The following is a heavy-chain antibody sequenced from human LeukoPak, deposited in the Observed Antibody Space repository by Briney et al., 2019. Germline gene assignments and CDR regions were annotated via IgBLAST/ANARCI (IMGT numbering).Heavy chain of an antibody. Sequence: GRSLRLSCAASGFTFSSYAMHWVRQAPGKGLEWVAVISYDGSNKYYADSVKGRFTISRDNSKNTLYLQMNSLRAEDTAVYYCARGPSYYYGSGSYYNANYYYYGMDVWGQGTTVTVSS. CDR1: GFTFSSYA. CDR3: ARGPSYYYGSGSYYNANYYYYGMDV. J-gene: IGHJ6*02. CDR2: ISYDGSNK. V-gene: IGHV3-30-3*01. D-gene: IGHD3-10*01.